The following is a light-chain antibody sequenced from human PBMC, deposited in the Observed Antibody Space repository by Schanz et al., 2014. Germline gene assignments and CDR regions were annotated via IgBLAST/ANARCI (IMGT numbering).Light chain of an antibody. CDR1: QSLSSNS. CDR2: GAS. Sequence: EIVLTQSPGTLSLSPGERATLSCRASQSLSSNSLAWYQLRPGQAPRLLIYGASNGATGIPDRFSGSGSGTDFTLTISSLQSEDFAVYYCQQYNNWPLTFGPGTKVDIK. V-gene: IGKV3-20*01. CDR3: QQYNNWPLT. J-gene: IGKJ3*01.